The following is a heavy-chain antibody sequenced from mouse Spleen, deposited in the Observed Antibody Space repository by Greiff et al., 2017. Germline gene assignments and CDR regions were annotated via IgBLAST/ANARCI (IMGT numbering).Heavy chain of an antibody. CDR2: ISSGGGST. CDR1: GFTFSSYY. V-gene: IGHV5-12-1*01. CDR3: ARDRRYDYEGYAMDY. D-gene: IGHD2-4*01. Sequence: EVQLVESGGGLVKLGGSLKLSCAASGFTFSSYYMSWVRQTPEKRLEWVATISSGGGSTYYPDSVKGRFTISRDNAKNTLYLQMSSLNSEDTAVYYCARDRRYDYEGYAMDYWGQGTSVTVSS. J-gene: IGHJ4*01.